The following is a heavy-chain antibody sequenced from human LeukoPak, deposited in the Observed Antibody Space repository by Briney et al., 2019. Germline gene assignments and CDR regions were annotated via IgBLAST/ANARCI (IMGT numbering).Heavy chain of an antibody. V-gene: IGHV3-33*06. Sequence: GRSLRLSCAASGFTFSTYGMNWVRQAPGKGLKWVAIIWYDGNNKYYADSVKGRFTISRDNSKNTLYLQMNSLRADDTAVYYCAKSYDNHNWYFHLWGRGTLVTVSS. CDR2: IWYDGNNK. CDR3: AKSYDNHNWYFHL. CDR1: GFTFSTYG. J-gene: IGHJ2*01. D-gene: IGHD3-10*01.